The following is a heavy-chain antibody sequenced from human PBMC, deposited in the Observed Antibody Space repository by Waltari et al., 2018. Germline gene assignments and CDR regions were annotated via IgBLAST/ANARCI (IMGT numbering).Heavy chain of an antibody. CDR1: GFTFNSYS. Sequence: EMQLLGSGGGLVQPGGSLRLSCAASGFTFNSYSMHWVRRGPGRGSRWVSGLCGMGASTYYADSVKGRFTISRDNSKNILYLQMNSLRIDDTALYYCAKSPTYSGNSYYFDYWGQGSLVTVSS. J-gene: IGHJ4*02. V-gene: IGHV3-23*01. CDR3: AKSPTYSGNSYYFDY. CDR2: LCGMGAST. D-gene: IGHD1-26*01.